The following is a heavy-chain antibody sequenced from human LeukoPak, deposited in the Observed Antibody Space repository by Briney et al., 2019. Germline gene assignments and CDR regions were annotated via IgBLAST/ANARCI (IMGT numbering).Heavy chain of an antibody. CDR3: AKGHASYYYENSGYYLFDY. CDR2: ISGSGGST. J-gene: IGHJ4*02. D-gene: IGHD3-22*01. Sequence: PGGSLRLSCAASGFTFSSYAMSWVRQAPGKGLEWVSAISGSGGSTYYADSVKGRFTISRDNSKNTLYLQMNSLRAEDTAVYYCAKGHASYYYENSGYYLFDYWGQGTLVTVSS. CDR1: GFTFSSYA. V-gene: IGHV3-23*01.